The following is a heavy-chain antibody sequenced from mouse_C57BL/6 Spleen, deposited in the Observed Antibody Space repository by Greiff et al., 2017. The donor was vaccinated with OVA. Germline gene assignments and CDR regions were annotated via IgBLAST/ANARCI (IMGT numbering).Heavy chain of an antibody. CDR2: IHPSDSAT. V-gene: IGHV1-74*01. J-gene: IGHJ4*01. D-gene: IGHD1-1*01. CDR1: GYTFTSYW. CDR3: AIWKYGSGYAMDY. Sequence: QVQLQQPGAELVKPGASVKVSCKASGYTFTSYWMHWVKQRPGQGLEWIGRIHPSDSATNYNQKFKGKATLTVDKSSSTAYMQLSSLTSEDSAVYYCAIWKYGSGYAMDYWGQGTSVTVAS.